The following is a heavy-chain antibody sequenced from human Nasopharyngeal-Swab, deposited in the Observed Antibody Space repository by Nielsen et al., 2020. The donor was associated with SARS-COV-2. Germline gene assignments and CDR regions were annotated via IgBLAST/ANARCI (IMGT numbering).Heavy chain of an antibody. CDR3: VVVTATPGFDY. CDR2: ISSSSSTI. V-gene: IGHV3-48*01. J-gene: IGHJ4*02. Sequence: GGSLRLSCAASGFTFSSYSMNWVRQAPGKGLEWVSYISSSSSTIYYADSVKGRFTISRDNSKNTLYLQMNSLRAEDTAVYYCVVVTATPGFDYWGQGTLVTVSS. CDR1: GFTFSSYS. D-gene: IGHD2-21*02.